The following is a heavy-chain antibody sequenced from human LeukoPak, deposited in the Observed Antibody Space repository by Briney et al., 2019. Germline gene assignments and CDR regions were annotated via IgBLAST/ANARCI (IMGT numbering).Heavy chain of an antibody. J-gene: IGHJ5*02. CDR1: GFTFSDYT. CDR2: ISGTVSYI. D-gene: IGHD3-10*01. Sequence: GGSLRLSCAASGFTFSDYTMNWVRQAPGKGLEWVSSISGTVSYIHYADSVKGRFTISRDNAKNSLYLQMNSLTAEDTALYYRARGSNWFDPWGQGTLVTVSS. V-gene: IGHV3-21*01. CDR3: ARGSNWFDP.